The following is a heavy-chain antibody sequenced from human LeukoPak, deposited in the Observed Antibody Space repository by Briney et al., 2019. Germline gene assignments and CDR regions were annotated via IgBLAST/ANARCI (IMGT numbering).Heavy chain of an antibody. CDR2: ITSSSAYI. D-gene: IGHD4-23*01. V-gene: IGHV3-21*01. CDR3: ARDYGGNSDY. J-gene: IGHJ4*02. Sequence: PGGSLRLSCAASGFIFSTYTMNCVRQAPGNGLEWVSSITSSSAYIYYADSVKGRFTISRDNAKKSLYLQMSSLKAEDTAVYYCARDYGGNSDYWGQGALVTVSS. CDR1: GFIFSTYT.